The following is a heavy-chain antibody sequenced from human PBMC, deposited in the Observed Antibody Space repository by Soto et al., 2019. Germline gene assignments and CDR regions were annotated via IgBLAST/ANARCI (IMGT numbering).Heavy chain of an antibody. V-gene: IGHV4-61*01. J-gene: IGHJ6*02. Sequence: QVQLQESGPGLVKPSETLFLTCTVSGGSVSGGNYYWSWIRQPPGKGLEWIGYIYYSGSTNYNPSLMSRVTLSVDTSKNQFSLNLSSVTAADTAVYYCARDTKEYYYDSSGYYLGYYYYGMDVWGQGTTVTVSS. CDR2: IYYSGST. CDR1: GGSVSGGNYY. D-gene: IGHD3-22*01. CDR3: ARDTKEYYYDSSGYYLGYYYYGMDV.